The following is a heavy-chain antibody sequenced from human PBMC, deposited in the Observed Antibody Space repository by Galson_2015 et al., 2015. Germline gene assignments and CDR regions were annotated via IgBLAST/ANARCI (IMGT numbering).Heavy chain of an antibody. Sequence: SLRLSCAASGFTFSSYAMHWVRQAPGKGLEWVAVISYDGSNKYYADSVKGRFTISRDNSKNTLYLQMNSLRAEDTAVYYCARDYGPLAYCGGDCYSISGYFDYWGQGTLVTVSS. J-gene: IGHJ4*02. CDR3: ARDYGPLAYCGGDCYSISGYFDY. CDR2: ISYDGSNK. D-gene: IGHD2-21*02. CDR1: GFTFSSYA. V-gene: IGHV3-30-3*01.